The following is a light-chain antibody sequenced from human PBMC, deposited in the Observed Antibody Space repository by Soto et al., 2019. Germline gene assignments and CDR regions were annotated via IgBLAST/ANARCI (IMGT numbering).Light chain of an antibody. Sequence: EVVMTQSPATLSVTPGERATLSCRASQPVRDNLGWYQQKPGQPPRLLIYGATTRATGIPARFSGSGSGTEFTLTISSLQSEDFAVYYCQQYNNCPLTFGGGTKVEIK. J-gene: IGKJ4*01. CDR2: GAT. V-gene: IGKV3D-15*01. CDR3: QQYNNCPLT. CDR1: QPVRDN.